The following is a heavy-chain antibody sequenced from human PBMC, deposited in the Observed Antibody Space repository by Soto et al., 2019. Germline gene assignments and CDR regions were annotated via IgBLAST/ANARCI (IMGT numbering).Heavy chain of an antibody. CDR1: GFTFSDYY. CDR2: ISSSGXTI. J-gene: IGHJ4*02. D-gene: IGHD3-9*01. Sequence: GGSLRLSCAASGFTFSDYYMSWIRQAPGKGLEWVSYISSSGXTIYYADSVKGRFTISRDNARNSLYLQMNSLRAEDTAVYYCARLTDYDILTGPDYWGQGTLVTVSS. CDR3: ARLTDYDILTGPDY. V-gene: IGHV3-11*01.